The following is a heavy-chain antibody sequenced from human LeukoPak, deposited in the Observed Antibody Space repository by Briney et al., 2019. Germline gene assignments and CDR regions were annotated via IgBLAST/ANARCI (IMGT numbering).Heavy chain of an antibody. Sequence: GRSLRLSCAASGVTFSSYAMHWVRQAPGKGLEWVAVISYDGSNKYYADSVKGRFTISRDNSKNTLYLQMNSLRAEDTAVYYCAKDPSPLYCSSTSCSPYGMDVWGKGTTVTVSS. CDR1: GVTFSSYA. CDR2: ISYDGSNK. J-gene: IGHJ6*04. V-gene: IGHV3-30*18. CDR3: AKDPSPLYCSSTSCSPYGMDV. D-gene: IGHD2-2*01.